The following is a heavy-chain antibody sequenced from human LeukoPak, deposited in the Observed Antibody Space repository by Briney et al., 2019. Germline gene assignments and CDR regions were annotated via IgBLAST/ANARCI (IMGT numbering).Heavy chain of an antibody. J-gene: IGHJ4*02. D-gene: IGHD6-19*01. CDR1: GFTFSSYA. CDR3: AKPSSTGWYVDS. CDR2: ITRRGSNT. Sequence: PGGSLRLSCAASGFTFSSYAMSWVRQAPGKGLGWDSEITRRGSNTYYADSVKGRLAISRDNSKKTLYLQMNSLRAEDTAIYYCAKPSSTGWYVDSWGQGTLVTVSS. V-gene: IGHV3-23*01.